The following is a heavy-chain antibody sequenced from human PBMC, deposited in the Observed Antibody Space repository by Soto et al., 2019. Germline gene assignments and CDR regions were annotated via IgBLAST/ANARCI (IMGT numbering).Heavy chain of an antibody. CDR1: GFTFSSYA. J-gene: IGHJ3*02. CDR2: ISGSGGST. V-gene: IGHV3-23*01. CDR3: AKDLGEYCSSTSCYAEGAFDI. Sequence: PGGSLRLSCAASGFTFSSYAMSWVRQAPGKGLEWVSAISGSGGSTYYADSVKGRFTISRDNSKNTLYLQMNSLRAEDTAVYYCAKDLGEYCSSTSCYAEGAFDIWGQGTMVTVSS. D-gene: IGHD2-2*01.